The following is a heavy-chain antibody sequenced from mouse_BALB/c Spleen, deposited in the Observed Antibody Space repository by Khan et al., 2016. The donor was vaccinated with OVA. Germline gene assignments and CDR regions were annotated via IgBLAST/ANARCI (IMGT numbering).Heavy chain of an antibody. CDR3: ARSVTITTVVATDFDY. Sequence: EVQLQESGPGLVKPSQSLSLTCTVTGYSITSDYAWNWIRQLPGNKLEWMGYISYSGRTSYNPSLKSRISITRDTSKNQFFPQLNSVTTEDTATYYCARSVTITTVVATDFDYWGQGTTLTVSS. D-gene: IGHD1-1*01. V-gene: IGHV3-2*02. CDR1: GYSITSDYA. CDR2: ISYSGRT. J-gene: IGHJ2*01.